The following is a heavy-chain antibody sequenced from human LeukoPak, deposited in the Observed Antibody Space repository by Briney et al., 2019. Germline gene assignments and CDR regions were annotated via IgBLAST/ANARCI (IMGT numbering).Heavy chain of an antibody. J-gene: IGHJ6*03. Sequence: ASVKVSCKASGYTFTSYGISWVRQAPGQGLEWMGWISAYNGNTNYAQKLQGRVTMTTDTSTGTAYMELRSLRSDDTAVYYCARGLRGYYGSGSYLEYYYYMDVWGKGTTVTVSS. CDR2: ISAYNGNT. CDR1: GYTFTSYG. CDR3: ARGLRGYYGSGSYLEYYYYMDV. V-gene: IGHV1-18*01. D-gene: IGHD3-10*01.